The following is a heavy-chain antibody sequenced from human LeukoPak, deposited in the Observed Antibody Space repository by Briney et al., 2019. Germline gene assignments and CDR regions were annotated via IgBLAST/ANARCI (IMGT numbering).Heavy chain of an antibody. Sequence: PSETLSLTCTVSGGSISSYYWSWIRQPPGKGLEWIGYIYYSGSTNYNPSLKSRVTISVDTSKNQFSLKLTSVTAADTAVYYCARVYGYNFYYFDYWGQGILVTVSS. J-gene: IGHJ4*02. CDR2: IYYSGST. V-gene: IGHV4-59*01. CDR1: GGSISSYY. D-gene: IGHD5-24*01. CDR3: ARVYGYNFYYFDY.